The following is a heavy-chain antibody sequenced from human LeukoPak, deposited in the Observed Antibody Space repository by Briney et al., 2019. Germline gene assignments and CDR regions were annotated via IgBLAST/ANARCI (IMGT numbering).Heavy chain of an antibody. J-gene: IGHJ6*03. V-gene: IGHV1-69*13. Sequence: ASVKVSCKASGGTFSSYAISWVRQAPGQGLEWMGGIIPIFGTANYAQKFQGRVTITADESTSTAYMELSSLRSEDTAVYYCARARELSNRPLEWLPEILYYMDVWGKGTTVTVSS. CDR1: GGTFSSYA. CDR2: IIPIFGTA. CDR3: ARARELSNRPLEWLPEILYYMDV. D-gene: IGHD3-3*01.